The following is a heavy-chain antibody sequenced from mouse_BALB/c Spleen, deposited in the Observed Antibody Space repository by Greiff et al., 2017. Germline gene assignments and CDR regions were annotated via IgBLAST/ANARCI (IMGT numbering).Heavy chain of an antibody. Sequence: VQLQQSGAELVRPGASVKLSCKASGYTFTSYWINWVKQRPGQGLEWIGNIYPSDSYTNYNQKFKDKATLTVDKSSSTAYMQLSSPTSEDSAVYYCTRGGTTVDFDYWGQGTTLTVSS. CDR3: TRGGTTVDFDY. J-gene: IGHJ2*01. V-gene: IGHV1-69*02. D-gene: IGHD1-1*01. CDR1: GYTFTSYW. CDR2: IYPSDSYT.